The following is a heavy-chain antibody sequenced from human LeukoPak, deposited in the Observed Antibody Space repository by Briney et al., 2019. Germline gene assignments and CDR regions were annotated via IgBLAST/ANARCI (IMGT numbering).Heavy chain of an antibody. D-gene: IGHD3-9*01. CDR1: GYTLTELS. J-gene: IGHJ4*02. Sequence: ASVKVSCKVSGYTLTELSMHWVRQAPGKGLEWMRGFDPEDGETIYAQKFQGRVTMTEDTSTDTAYMELSSLRSEDTAVYYCATPYLRYFDWSYWGQGTLVTVSS. V-gene: IGHV1-24*01. CDR3: ATPYLRYFDWSY. CDR2: FDPEDGET.